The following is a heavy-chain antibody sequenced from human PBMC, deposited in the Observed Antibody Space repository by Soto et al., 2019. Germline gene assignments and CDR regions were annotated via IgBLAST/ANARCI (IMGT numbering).Heavy chain of an antibody. V-gene: IGHV1-69*06. Sequence: QVQLVQSGPEVKKPGSSVKVSCKVSGGTFSSHAINWLRQAPGQGLEWMGVIIPVTDTPNNEEKFQGRVTITADKSTTTVYMGLSSLTFDDTAVYFCARGNKGPGHYGPGSQGWYGPWGQGTLVTVSS. J-gene: IGHJ5*02. D-gene: IGHD3-10*01. CDR2: IIPVTDTP. CDR3: ARGNKGPGHYGPGSQGWYGP. CDR1: GGTFSSHA.